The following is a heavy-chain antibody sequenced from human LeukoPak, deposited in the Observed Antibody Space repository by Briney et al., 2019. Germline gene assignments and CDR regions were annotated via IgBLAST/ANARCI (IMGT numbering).Heavy chain of an antibody. D-gene: IGHD3-22*01. CDR3: ARVDYYDSSGYRSAFFDY. CDR2: ISSSSSCI. Sequence: GGSLRLSCAASGFTFSSYSMNWVRQAPGKGLEWVSSISSSSSCIYYADSVKGRFAISRDNAKNSLYLQMNSLRAEDTAVYYCARVDYYDSSGYRSAFFDYWGQGTLVTVSS. J-gene: IGHJ4*02. CDR1: GFTFSSYS. V-gene: IGHV3-21*01.